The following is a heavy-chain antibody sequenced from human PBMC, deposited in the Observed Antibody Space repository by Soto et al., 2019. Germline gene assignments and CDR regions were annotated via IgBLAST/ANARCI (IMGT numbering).Heavy chain of an antibody. CDR3: ARGFSYAALGY. V-gene: IGHV3-48*02. CDR1: GFTFSSYD. J-gene: IGHJ4*02. CDR2: ISKSESPI. Sequence: EVQLVESGGGLVQPGGSLRLSCAASGFTFSSYDMSWVRQAPGRGLEWVSYISKSESPIYYADSVKGRFTISRDNARNALYLQMNSLRDDDTAVYYCARGFSYAALGYWGQGTRIIVSS. D-gene: IGHD5-18*01.